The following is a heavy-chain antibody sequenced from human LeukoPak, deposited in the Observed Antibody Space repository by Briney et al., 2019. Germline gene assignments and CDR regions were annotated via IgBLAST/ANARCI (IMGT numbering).Heavy chain of an antibody. CDR2: INHSGST. CDR1: GGSFSGYY. D-gene: IGHD3-10*01. V-gene: IGHV4-34*01. Sequence: KPSETLSLTCAVYGGSFSGYYWSWIRQPPGKGLEWIGEINHSGSTNYNPSLKSRVTISVDTSKNQFSLKLSSVTAADTAVYYCARHHARYYYGSGSYLDYWGQGTLVTVSS. CDR3: ARHHARYYYGSGSYLDY. J-gene: IGHJ4*02.